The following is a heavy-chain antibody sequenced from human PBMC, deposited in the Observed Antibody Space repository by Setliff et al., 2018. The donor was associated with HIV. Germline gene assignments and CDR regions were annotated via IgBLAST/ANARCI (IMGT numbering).Heavy chain of an antibody. CDR2: IYYIGNT. D-gene: IGHD3-22*01. Sequence: SETLSLTCTVSGGSISGYYWSWIRQPTGKGLEWIGYIYYIGNTNYNPSLKGRVTLSVDTSKNQLSLNLSSVTAADTAVYYCARGRSMYYYDGSGYYVDYWGQGTLVTVSS. J-gene: IGHJ4*02. V-gene: IGHV4-59*01. CDR1: GGSISGYY. CDR3: ARGRSMYYYDGSGYYVDY.